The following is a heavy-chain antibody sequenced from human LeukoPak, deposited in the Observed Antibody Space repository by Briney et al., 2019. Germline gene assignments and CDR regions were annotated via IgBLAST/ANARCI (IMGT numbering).Heavy chain of an antibody. V-gene: IGHV1-2*02. CDR2: INPNSGGT. CDR1: GYTFTGYY. D-gene: IGHD3-10*01. CDR3: ARSTMVRGVTPFNWFDP. J-gene: IGHJ5*02. Sequence: ASVTVSCKASGYTFTGYYMHWVRQAPGQGLEWMGWINPNSGGTNYAQKFQGRVTMTRDTSISTAYMELSRLRSDDTAVYYCARSTMVRGVTPFNWFDPWGQGTLVTVSS.